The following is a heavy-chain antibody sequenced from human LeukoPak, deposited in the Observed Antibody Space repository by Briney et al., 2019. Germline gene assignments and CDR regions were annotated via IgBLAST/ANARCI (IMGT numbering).Heavy chain of an antibody. D-gene: IGHD3-10*01. CDR1: GGSISSNSYY. J-gene: IGHJ4*02. CDR3: ARGNYYGSGSLFHY. Sequence: SETLSLTCAVSGGSISSNSYYWGWIRQPPGKGLEWIGSIYYSGSTYYNPSLKSRVTISVDTSKNQFSLKLSSVTAADTAVYYCARGNYYGSGSLFHYWGQGTLVTVSS. V-gene: IGHV4-39*07. CDR2: IYYSGST.